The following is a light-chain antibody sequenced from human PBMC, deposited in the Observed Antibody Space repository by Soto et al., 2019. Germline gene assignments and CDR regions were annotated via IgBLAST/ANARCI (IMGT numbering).Light chain of an antibody. CDR2: ENN. CDR3: GTWDSSLSASYV. CDR1: SSNIGNNY. V-gene: IGLV1-51*02. Sequence: QSLLTQPPSVFAAPGQKVTISCSGSSSNIGNNYVSWYQQLPGTAPKLLIYENNKRPSGIPDRFSGSKSGTSATLGITGLQTGDEADYFCGTWDSSLSASYVFGTGTKVTDL. J-gene: IGLJ1*01.